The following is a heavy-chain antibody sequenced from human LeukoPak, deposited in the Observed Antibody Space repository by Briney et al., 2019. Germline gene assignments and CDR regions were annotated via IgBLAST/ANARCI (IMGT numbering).Heavy chain of an antibody. CDR3: ATYSSSWYGDAFDI. J-gene: IGHJ3*02. V-gene: IGHV1-69*04. CDR2: IIPILGIA. Sequence: SVKVSCKASGGTFSSYAISWGRQAPGQGLEWMGRIIPILGIANYAQKFKGRVTITADKSTSTAYMELSSLRSEDTAVYYCATYSSSWYGDAFDIWGQGTMVTVCS. D-gene: IGHD6-13*01. CDR1: GGTFSSYA.